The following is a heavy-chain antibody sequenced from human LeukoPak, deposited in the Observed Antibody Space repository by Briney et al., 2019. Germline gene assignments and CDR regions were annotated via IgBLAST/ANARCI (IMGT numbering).Heavy chain of an antibody. D-gene: IGHD5-18*01. V-gene: IGHV3-21*01. CDR2: ISSSSSYI. CDR1: GFTFSSYS. J-gene: IGHJ4*02. CDR3: ARGTSWIQLWYQDY. Sequence: KPGGSLRLSCAASGFTFSSYSMNWVRQAPGKGLEWVSSISSSSSYIYYADSVKGRFTISRDNAKNSLYLQMNSLRAGDTAVYYCARGTSWIQLWYQDYWGQGTLVTVSS.